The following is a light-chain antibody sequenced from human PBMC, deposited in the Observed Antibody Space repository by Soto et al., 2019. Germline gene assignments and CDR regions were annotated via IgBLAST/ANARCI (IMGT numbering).Light chain of an antibody. Sequence: LQMTQSPSTLSASVGDTVTITCRASQSINSGLAWYQQKPGRAPKLLIYKASSLESGVPSRFSGSGYGTEFTLTISSLLPEDFATYYCQQHKSYPRTFGQGTKVEIK. V-gene: IGKV1-5*03. CDR1: QSINSG. CDR2: KAS. J-gene: IGKJ1*01. CDR3: QQHKSYPRT.